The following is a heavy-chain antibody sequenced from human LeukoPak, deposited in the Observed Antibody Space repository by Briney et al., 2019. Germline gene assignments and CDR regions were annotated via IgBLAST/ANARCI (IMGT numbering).Heavy chain of an antibody. V-gene: IGHV1-8*01. Sequence: ASVKVSCKASGYTFTSYDINWVRQATGQGLEWMGWMNPNSGNTGYAQKFQGRVAMTRNTSISTAYMELSSLRSEDTAVYYCARAESDYSPGPFDPWGQGTLVTVSS. CDR1: GYTFTSYD. J-gene: IGHJ5*02. D-gene: IGHD4-11*01. CDR3: ARAESDYSPGPFDP. CDR2: MNPNSGNT.